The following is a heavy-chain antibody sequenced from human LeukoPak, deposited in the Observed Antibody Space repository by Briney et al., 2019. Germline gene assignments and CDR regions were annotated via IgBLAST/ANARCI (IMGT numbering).Heavy chain of an antibody. D-gene: IGHD4-17*01. Sequence: ASVKVSCKASGYTFTSYGISWVRQAPGQGLEWMGWISAYNGNTNYAQKLQGRVTITADESTSTAYMELSSLRSEDTAVYYCGRDYAYYYYGMDVWGQGTTVTVSS. CDR1: GYTFTSYG. CDR2: ISAYNGNT. V-gene: IGHV1-18*01. J-gene: IGHJ6*02. CDR3: GRDYAYYYYGMDV.